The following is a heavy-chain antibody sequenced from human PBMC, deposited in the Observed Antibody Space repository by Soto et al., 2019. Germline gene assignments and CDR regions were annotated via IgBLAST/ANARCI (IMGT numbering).Heavy chain of an antibody. V-gene: IGHV3-30*18. D-gene: IGHD2-15*01. CDR3: AKDLGSYDDY. CDR1: GFTFSSYG. J-gene: IGHJ4*02. Sequence: GGSLRLSCAASGFTFSSYGMHWVRQAPGKGLEWVAVISYDGSNKYYADSVKGRFTISRDNSKNTLYLQMNSLRAEDTAVYYCAKDLGSYDDYWGQGTLVTVSS. CDR2: ISYDGSNK.